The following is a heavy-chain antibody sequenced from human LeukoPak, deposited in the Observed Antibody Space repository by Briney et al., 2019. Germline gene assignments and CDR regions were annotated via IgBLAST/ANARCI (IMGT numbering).Heavy chain of an antibody. V-gene: IGHV5-51*01. J-gene: IGHJ4*02. D-gene: IGHD2-15*01. Sequence: GESLKISCKGSGYSFTSYWIGWVRQMPGKGLEWMGIIYPGDSDTRYSPSFQGQVTISADKSISTAYLQWSSLKASDTAMYYCARNIPCSGGSCYWAFDYWGQGTLVTVSS. CDR2: IYPGDSDT. CDR3: ARNIPCSGGSCYWAFDY. CDR1: GYSFTSYW.